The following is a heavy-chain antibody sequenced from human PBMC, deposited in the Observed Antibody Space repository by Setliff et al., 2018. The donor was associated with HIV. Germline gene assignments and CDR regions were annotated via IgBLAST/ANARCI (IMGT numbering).Heavy chain of an antibody. CDR1: GGSISSGSYY. V-gene: IGHV4-61*02. CDR2: IYTSGRT. CDR3: ARWHPPYGFWEEDY. J-gene: IGHJ4*02. Sequence: SETLSLTCTVSGGSISSGSYYWSWIRQPAGKGLEWIGLIYTSGRTNYNPSLKSRVKISVDTSKNQFSLKLKSVTAADTAVYYCARWHPPYGFWEEDYWGQGTLVTVSS. D-gene: IGHD3-10*01.